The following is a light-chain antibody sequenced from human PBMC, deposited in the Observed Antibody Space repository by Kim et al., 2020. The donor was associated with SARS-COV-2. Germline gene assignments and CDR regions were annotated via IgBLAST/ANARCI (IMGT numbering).Light chain of an antibody. CDR3: QQYKNWPPYT. V-gene: IGKV3-15*01. CDR2: SAS. J-gene: IGKJ2*01. Sequence: EIIMTQSPATLSVSPGERATLSCRASQRVDNNLAWYQQKPGQAPRLLIYSASTRATGIPARFSGSGSGTEFTLTISSLQSEDFALYYCQQYKNWPPYTFGQGTKVDIK. CDR1: QRVDNN.